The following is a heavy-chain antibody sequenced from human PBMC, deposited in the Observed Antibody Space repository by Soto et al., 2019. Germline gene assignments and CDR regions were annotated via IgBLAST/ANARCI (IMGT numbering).Heavy chain of an antibody. CDR2: IYHSGST. J-gene: IGHJ5*02. Sequence: SETLSLTCAVSGGSISSGGYSWSWIRQPPGKGLEWIGYIYHSGSTYYNPSLKSRVTISVDRSKNQFSLKLSSVTAAGTAVYYCARINFDYYDSSGYSRWFDPWGQGTLVTAPQ. V-gene: IGHV4-30-2*01. D-gene: IGHD3-22*01. CDR1: GGSISSGGYS. CDR3: ARINFDYYDSSGYSRWFDP.